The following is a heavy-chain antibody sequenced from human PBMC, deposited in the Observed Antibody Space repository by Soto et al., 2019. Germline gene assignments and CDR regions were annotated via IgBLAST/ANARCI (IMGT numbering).Heavy chain of an antibody. D-gene: IGHD3-10*01. CDR2: TQYTGNP. V-gene: IGHV4-31*11. CDR3: ATGDLTAGELFFAS. Sequence: QVQLQESGPGLVKPSQTLSLTCAVSGCSIKSADYYCNWIRQHPGEGLEWIRYTQYTGNPFYNPSLQSQVTISVDTSKHQFSLKLTSVTAAYTAVYYCATGDLTAGELFFASWGQGTLVTVS. CDR1: GCSIKSADYY. J-gene: IGHJ4*02.